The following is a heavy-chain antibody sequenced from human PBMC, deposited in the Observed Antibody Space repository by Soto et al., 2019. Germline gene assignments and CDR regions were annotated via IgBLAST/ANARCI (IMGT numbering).Heavy chain of an antibody. CDR3: ARGSYGNRHYCHAMDV. Sequence: QVQLVESGGGVVQPGRSLRLSCAASGFTLSPYAMFWVRQAPGKGLEYVAVISYDGSDKYYADSVKGRFTISRDNSKNTLYLQMNSLRAEDTGIYYCARGSYGNRHYCHAMDVWGQGTTVTVSS. CDR2: ISYDGSDK. J-gene: IGHJ6*02. CDR1: GFTLSPYA. D-gene: IGHD4-4*01. V-gene: IGHV3-30-3*01.